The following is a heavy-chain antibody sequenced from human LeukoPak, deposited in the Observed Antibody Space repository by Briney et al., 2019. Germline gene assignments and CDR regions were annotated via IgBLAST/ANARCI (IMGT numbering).Heavy chain of an antibody. CDR2: MNAIRGNT. CDR1: GYTFTSYD. CDR3: ARVCSGTPEDYFDY. D-gene: IGHD1-26*01. V-gene: IGHV1-8*01. Sequence: ASLKVSCKASGYTFTSYDINWVRQATGQGLEWRGWMNAIRGNTGYAQKIQGRVTMTRNTSISTAYTKLSSLRSEHTAVYYCARVCSGTPEDYFDYWGQGTLVTVSS. J-gene: IGHJ4*02.